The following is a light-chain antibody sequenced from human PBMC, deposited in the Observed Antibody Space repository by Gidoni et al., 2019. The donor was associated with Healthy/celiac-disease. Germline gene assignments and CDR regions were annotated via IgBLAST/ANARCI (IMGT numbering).Light chain of an antibody. J-gene: IGKJ5*01. CDR1: QSISSY. CDR3: QQSYSTLSIT. Sequence: DIPMTQSPSSLSASVGDRVTITCQASQSISSYLNWYQQKPGKAPKLLIYAASSLQSGVPSRFSGSGSGTDFTLTISSLQPEDFATYYCQQSYSTLSITFGQGTRLEIK. V-gene: IGKV1-39*01. CDR2: AAS.